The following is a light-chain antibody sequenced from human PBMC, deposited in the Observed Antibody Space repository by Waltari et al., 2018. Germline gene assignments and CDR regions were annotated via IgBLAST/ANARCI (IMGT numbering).Light chain of an antibody. CDR2: WAS. J-gene: IGKJ5*01. V-gene: IGKV4-1*01. CDR1: QSLLYSSNNKNY. CDR3: QQHFSTFIS. Sequence: DIVLTQSPDSLPVSLGERATINCTSSQSLLYSSNNKNYLVWFQQKPGQPPNLLIAWASTRESGVPDRFSGGGSGTHFTLTISSLQAEDVAVYYCQQHFSTFISFGQGTRLEI.